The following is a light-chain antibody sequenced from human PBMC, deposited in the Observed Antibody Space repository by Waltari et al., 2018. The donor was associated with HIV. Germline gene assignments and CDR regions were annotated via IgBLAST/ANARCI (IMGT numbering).Light chain of an antibody. CDR1: SSNIGAGFD. J-gene: IGLJ1*01. Sequence: QSVLTQPPSLSGAPGQRVIISCTGSSSNIGAGFDVHWYQQLPGTAPKLLISVNTQRPSGVPDRFSGSKSGTSASLANTGLQADDEADYYCQSYDSGLNTYVFGTGTRVTVL. V-gene: IGLV1-40*01. CDR2: VNT. CDR3: QSYDSGLNTYV.